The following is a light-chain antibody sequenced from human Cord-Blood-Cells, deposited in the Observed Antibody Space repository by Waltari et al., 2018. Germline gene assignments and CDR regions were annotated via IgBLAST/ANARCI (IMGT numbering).Light chain of an antibody. V-gene: IGLV2-11*01. CDR3: CSYAGSYTPWV. CDR2: DVS. CDR1: SSDVGGYNY. Sequence: QSALTQPRSVSGSPGQSVTISCTGTSSDVGGYNYVSWYQQHPVKAPKLMMYDVSKRPSGVADRCSGSKSGNTASLTISGLQAEDEADYYCCSYAGSYTPWVFGGGTKLTVL. J-gene: IGLJ3*02.